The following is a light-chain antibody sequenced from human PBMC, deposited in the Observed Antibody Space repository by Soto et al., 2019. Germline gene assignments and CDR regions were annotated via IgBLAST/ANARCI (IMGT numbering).Light chain of an antibody. J-gene: IGLJ1*01. CDR2: EVS. Sequence: QSVLTQPASVSGSPGQSITISCTGTSGDVGGYDYVSWYQHYPGRAPKFLVYEVSSRHSGLSNRFSRSKCGHTPSLTLPGIPFEDEGDSSCSSFTTTTTYVFGSGTTVTVL. CDR1: SGDVGGYDY. CDR3: SSFTTTTTYV. V-gene: IGLV2-14*01.